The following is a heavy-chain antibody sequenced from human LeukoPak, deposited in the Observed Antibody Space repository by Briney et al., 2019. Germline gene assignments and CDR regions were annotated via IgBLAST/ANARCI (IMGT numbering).Heavy chain of an antibody. CDR1: GFTLIKFG. Sequence: GGSLRLSCTASGFTLIKFGLSWVRQAPGKGLEGVVSVHTTTTLAAGTTFYADSVKGRLPISEDSSKNTVYLQMNTLRVEDTAVYYCASDFPLYYSYMDVWGKGTTVTVSS. V-gene: IGHV3-15*01. D-gene: IGHD3-10*01. CDR3: ASDFPLYYSYMDV. CDR2: VHTTTTLAAGTT. J-gene: IGHJ6*03.